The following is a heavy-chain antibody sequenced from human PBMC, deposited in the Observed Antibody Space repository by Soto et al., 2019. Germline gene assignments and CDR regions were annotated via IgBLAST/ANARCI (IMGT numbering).Heavy chain of an antibody. J-gene: IGHJ6*02. CDR2: ISYEGLIK. Sequence: QVQLVESGGGVVQPGRSLRLSCAASGFTFTSYGLHWVRQAPGKGLEWVAVISYEGLIKDYVDSVKGRFTISRDNSKNTLYLQMNSLRAEDTATYYCASLGGDIVVEPPRSDYYYGLDVWGQGTTVTVSS. CDR3: ASLGGDIVVEPPRSDYYYGLDV. D-gene: IGHD2-2*01. CDR1: GFTFTSYG. V-gene: IGHV3-30*03.